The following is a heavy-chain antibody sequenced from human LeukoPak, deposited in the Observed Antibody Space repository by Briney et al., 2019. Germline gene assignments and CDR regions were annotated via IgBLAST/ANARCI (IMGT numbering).Heavy chain of an antibody. CDR1: GNYW. J-gene: IGHJ4*02. CDR3: AKKGATTGDFDY. CDR2: ISGSGGDT. Sequence: GGSLRLSCAASGNYWMHWVRQAPGKGPEWVSAISGSGGDTYYADSVKGRFTISRDNSKNTLYLQMNSLRAEDTAVYYCAKKGATTGDFDYWGQGTLVTVSS. V-gene: IGHV3-23*01. D-gene: IGHD1-26*01.